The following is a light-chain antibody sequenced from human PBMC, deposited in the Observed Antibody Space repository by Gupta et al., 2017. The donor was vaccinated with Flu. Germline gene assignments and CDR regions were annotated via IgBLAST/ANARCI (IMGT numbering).Light chain of an antibody. Sequence: QHVVAQEPSLSVSPAGTVTLTCGLTPASVSSSHGPSWYRQTPGQPPRTISDSASVRSYGVLDRFFGAIIGNKAVLIITGAQADDERDYYCSLYLGRGVLVFGGGTKVTVL. J-gene: IGLJ3*02. CDR3: SLYLGRGVLV. CDR2: SAS. CDR1: PASVSSSHG. V-gene: IGLV8-61*01.